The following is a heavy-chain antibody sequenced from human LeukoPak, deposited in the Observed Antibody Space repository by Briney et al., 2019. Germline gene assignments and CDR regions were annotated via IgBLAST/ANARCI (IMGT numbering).Heavy chain of an antibody. J-gene: IGHJ1*01. CDR3: ARGTATIFGVVIIRPYFQH. D-gene: IGHD3-3*01. Sequence: SVTVSCKASGGTFSSYAISWVRQAPGQGLEWMGGIIPIFGTANYAQKFQGRVTITADESTSTAYMELSSLRSEDTAVYYCARGTATIFGVVIIRPYFQHWGQGTLVTVSS. V-gene: IGHV1-69*13. CDR2: IIPIFGTA. CDR1: GGTFSSYA.